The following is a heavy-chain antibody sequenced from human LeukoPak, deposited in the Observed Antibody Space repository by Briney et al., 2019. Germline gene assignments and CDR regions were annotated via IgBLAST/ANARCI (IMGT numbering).Heavy chain of an antibody. CDR3: AREATVTTGGSYAFDI. V-gene: IGHV3-53*01. CDR1: GFTVSSNY. Sequence: GGSLRLSCAASGFTVSSNYMSWVRQAPGKGLEWVSVIYSGGSTYYADSVKGRFTISRDNSKNTLYLQMNSLRAEDTAVYYCAREATVTTGGSYAFDIWGQGTMVTVSS. J-gene: IGHJ3*02. D-gene: IGHD4-17*01. CDR2: IYSGGST.